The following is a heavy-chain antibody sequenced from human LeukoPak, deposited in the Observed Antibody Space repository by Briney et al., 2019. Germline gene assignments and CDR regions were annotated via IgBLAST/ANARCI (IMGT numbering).Heavy chain of an antibody. V-gene: IGHV3-30*02. D-gene: IGHD3-10*01. CDR2: IRYDGSNK. CDR3: AKDRALITMVRGAGKYYFDY. J-gene: IGHJ4*02. Sequence: PGGSLRLSCAASGFTFSSYGMHWVRQAPGKGLEWVAFIRYDGSNKYYADSVKGRFTISRDNSKNTLYLQMNSLRAEDTAVYYCAKDRALITMVRGAGKYYFDYWGQGTLVTVSS. CDR1: GFTFSSYG.